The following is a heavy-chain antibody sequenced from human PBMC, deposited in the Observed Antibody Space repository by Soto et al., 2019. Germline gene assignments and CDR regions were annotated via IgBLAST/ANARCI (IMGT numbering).Heavy chain of an antibody. CDR1: GFTFSSYS. D-gene: IGHD6-13*01. V-gene: IGHV3-21*01. CDR2: ISSSSSYI. CDR3: ARKMAAAIDAFDI. Sequence: EVQLVESGGGLVKPGGSLRLSCAASGFTFSSYSMNWVRQAPGKGLEWVSSISSSSSYIYYADAVKGRFTISRDNAKNSLYLKMNSRRAEDTAVYYCARKMAAAIDAFDIWGQGTMVTVSS. J-gene: IGHJ3*02.